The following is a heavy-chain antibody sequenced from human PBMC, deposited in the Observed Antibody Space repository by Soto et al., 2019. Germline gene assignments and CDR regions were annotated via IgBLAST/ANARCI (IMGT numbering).Heavy chain of an antibody. J-gene: IGHJ6*02. Sequence: EVQLVETGGGLIQPGGSLRLSCAASGFTVSSNYMSWVRQAPGKGLEWVSVIYSGGSTYYADSVKGRFTISRDNSKNTLYLQMNSLRAEDTAVYYWARDRFHSYYYYGMDVWGQGTTVTVSS. CDR2: IYSGGST. CDR3: ARDRFHSYYYYGMDV. CDR1: GFTVSSNY. V-gene: IGHV3-53*02. D-gene: IGHD3-10*01.